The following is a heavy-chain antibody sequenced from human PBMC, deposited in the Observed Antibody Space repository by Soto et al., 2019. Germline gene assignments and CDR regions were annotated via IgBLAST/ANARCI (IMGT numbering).Heavy chain of an antibody. CDR3: DSSDFTGDRYFDY. J-gene: IGHJ4*02. D-gene: IGHD3-22*01. V-gene: IGHV5-10-1*01. CDR2: IDPSDSRT. Sequence: PGESLKISCEASGYMFPIYHISWVRQMPGKGLEWVGKIDPSDSRTMYRPSYRARITISVDKSINTAYLEWGRLKASDTAMYYYDSSDFTGDRYFDYWGQGTLVTVSS. CDR1: GYMFPIYH.